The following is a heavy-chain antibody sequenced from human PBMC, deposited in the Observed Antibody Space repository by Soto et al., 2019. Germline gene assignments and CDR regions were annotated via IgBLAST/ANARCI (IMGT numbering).Heavy chain of an antibody. D-gene: IGHD3-10*01. CDR3: ARSYNYGSYWYFDL. CDR1: GYTFSDYG. CDR2: ISISSGNT. J-gene: IGHJ2*01. Sequence: QVQLVQSGAEVKKPGASVKVSCKASGYTFSDYGITWVRQAPGQGLEWMGWISISSGNTHFEESLQGRVTMTSDNTSTAYMELWRLRSDDSAMYYCARSYNYGSYWYFDLWGRGTLVTVSS. V-gene: IGHV1-18*04.